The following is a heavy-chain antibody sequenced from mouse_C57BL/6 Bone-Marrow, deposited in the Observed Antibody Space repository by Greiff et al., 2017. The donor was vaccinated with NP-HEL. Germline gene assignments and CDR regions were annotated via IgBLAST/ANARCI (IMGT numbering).Heavy chain of an antibody. D-gene: IGHD1-1*01. Sequence: VQLQQPGAELVKPGASVKMSCKASGYTFTSYWITWVKQRPGQGLEWIGDIYPGSGSTNYNEKFKSKATLTVDTSSSTAYMQLSSLTSEDSAVYYCARRPYYGSSSDYFDYWGQGTTLTVSS. J-gene: IGHJ2*01. V-gene: IGHV1-55*01. CDR1: GYTFTSYW. CDR2: IYPGSGST. CDR3: ARRPYYGSSSDYFDY.